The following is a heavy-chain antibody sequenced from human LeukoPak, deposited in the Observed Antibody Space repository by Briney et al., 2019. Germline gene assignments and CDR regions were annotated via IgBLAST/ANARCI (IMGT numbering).Heavy chain of an antibody. D-gene: IGHD1-26*01. V-gene: IGHV1-69*06. Sequence: ASVKVSCKASGYTFTSYDISWVRQAPGQGLEWMGGIIPIFGTANYAQKFQGRVTITADKSTSTAYMELSSLRSEDTAVYYCARLEYSGTEYYYYYMDVWGKGTTVTVSS. J-gene: IGHJ6*03. CDR2: IIPIFGTA. CDR1: GYTFTSYD. CDR3: ARLEYSGTEYYYYYMDV.